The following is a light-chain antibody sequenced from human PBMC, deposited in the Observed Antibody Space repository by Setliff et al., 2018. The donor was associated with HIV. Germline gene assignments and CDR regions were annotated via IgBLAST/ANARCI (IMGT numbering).Light chain of an antibody. CDR3: CSYAGSNTYV. CDR1: SSDVGGYNL. CDR2: EVS. Sequence: QSVLTQPASVSGSPGQSITISCTGTSSDVGGYNLVSWYQQHPGKAPKLMIYEVSRRPSGVSNRLSGSKSGNTASLTISGLQAEDEADYYCCSYAGSNTYVFGAGTKVTVL. V-gene: IGLV2-23*02. J-gene: IGLJ1*01.